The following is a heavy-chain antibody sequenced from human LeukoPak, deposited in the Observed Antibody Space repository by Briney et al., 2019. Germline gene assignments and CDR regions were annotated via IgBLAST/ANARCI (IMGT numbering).Heavy chain of an antibody. V-gene: IGHV2-5*02. CDR1: GFSLSTSGVG. D-gene: IGHD6-13*01. CDR2: IYWDDDK. CDR3: AHRRAAARPGYDAFDI. J-gene: IGHJ3*02. Sequence: SGPTLVKPTQTLTLTCTFSGFSLSTSGVGVGWIRQPPGKALEWLALIYWDDDKRYSPSLKSRLTITKDTSKNQVVLTTTNMDPVHTATYYCAHRRAAARPGYDAFDIWGQGTMVTVSS.